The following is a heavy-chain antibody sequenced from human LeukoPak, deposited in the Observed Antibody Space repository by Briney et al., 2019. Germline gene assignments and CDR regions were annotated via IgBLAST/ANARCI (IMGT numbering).Heavy chain of an antibody. CDR3: ARGDGYNFFDY. CDR1: GFSVTNNY. V-gene: IGHV3-53*01. J-gene: IGHJ4*02. D-gene: IGHD5-24*01. CDR2: FYVGGAT. Sequence: GGSLRLSCAVSGFSVTNNYMSWVRQAPGKGLEWVSVFYVGGATYYADSVKGRFAISRDNSENTLYLQMKSLRAEDTAVYYCARGDGYNFFDYWGQGTLVTVSS.